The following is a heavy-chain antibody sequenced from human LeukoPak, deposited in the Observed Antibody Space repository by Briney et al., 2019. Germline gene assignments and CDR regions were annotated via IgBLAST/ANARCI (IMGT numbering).Heavy chain of an antibody. V-gene: IGHV3-64*01. J-gene: IGHJ4*02. D-gene: IGHD3-10*01. Sequence: PGGSLRLSCAASGFTFSDYTMHWVRQAPGKGLEYVSAIGGDGGTTYYANSVKGRFTISRDNSESTLYLQMGSLRAEDVAVYYCARKMVRGSITYFDYWGQGTLVTVSS. CDR3: ARKMVRGSITYFDY. CDR1: GFTFSDYT. CDR2: IGGDGGTT.